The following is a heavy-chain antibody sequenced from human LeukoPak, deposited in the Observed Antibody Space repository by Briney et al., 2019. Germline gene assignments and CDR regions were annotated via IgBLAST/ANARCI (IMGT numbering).Heavy chain of an antibody. J-gene: IGHJ4*02. CDR1: GFTVSSNY. D-gene: IGHD3-10*01. V-gene: IGHV3-30-3*01. CDR2: ISYDGSNK. CDR3: ARDHLPQTYYYGSGSQIGSFDY. Sequence: GGSLRLSCAASGFTVSSNYMSWVRQAPGKGLEWVAVISYDGSNKYYADSVKGRFTISRDNSKNTLYLQMNSLRAEDTAVYYCARDHLPQTYYYGSGSQIGSFDYWGQGTLVTVSS.